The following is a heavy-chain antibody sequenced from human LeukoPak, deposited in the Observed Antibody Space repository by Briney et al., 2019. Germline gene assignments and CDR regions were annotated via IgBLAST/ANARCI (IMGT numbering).Heavy chain of an antibody. V-gene: IGHV4-30-4*01. CDR3: AREFWSGSYSDE. Sequence: PSETLSLTCTVSGDSVISGDYRWTWIRQPPGKGLEWIGYIYYSGSTFYNPSLKSRVTISVDTSKNEFSLKLSSVTAADTAVYYCAREFWSGSYSDEWGQGTLVTVSS. D-gene: IGHD3-3*01. J-gene: IGHJ4*02. CDR1: GDSVISGDYR. CDR2: IYYSGST.